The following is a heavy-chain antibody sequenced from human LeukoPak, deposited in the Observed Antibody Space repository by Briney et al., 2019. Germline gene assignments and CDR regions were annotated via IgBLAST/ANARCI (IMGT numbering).Heavy chain of an antibody. D-gene: IGHD2-15*01. CDR1: GYTFTSYA. CDR3: ARDIGYSAEFDP. CDR2: INAGNGNT. Sequence: GASVKVSCKASGYTFTSYAMHWVRQAPGQRLEWMGWINAGNGNTKYSQKFQGRVTITRDTSASTAYMELSSLRSEDTAVYYCARDIGYSAEFDPWGQGTLVTVSS. V-gene: IGHV1-3*01. J-gene: IGHJ5*02.